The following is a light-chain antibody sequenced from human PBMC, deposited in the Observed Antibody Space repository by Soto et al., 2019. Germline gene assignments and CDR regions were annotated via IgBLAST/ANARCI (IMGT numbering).Light chain of an antibody. CDR2: DVS. CDR1: SSDVGGYNY. Sequence: QSALTQPASVSGSPGQSITISCTGTSSDVGGYNYVSWYQQHPGKAPRLMIYDVSNRPSGVSNRFSGSKSGNTASLTISGIQAEDEADYYCSSYASSSTYVFGTGTKLNVL. CDR3: SSYASSSTYV. J-gene: IGLJ1*01. V-gene: IGLV2-14*03.